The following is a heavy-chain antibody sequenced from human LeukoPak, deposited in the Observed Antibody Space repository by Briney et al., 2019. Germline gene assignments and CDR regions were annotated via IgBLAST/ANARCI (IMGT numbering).Heavy chain of an antibody. CDR1: GVTFSTYS. V-gene: IGHV3-23*01. CDR2: ISGSGGST. J-gene: IGHJ4*02. Sequence: GGSLRLSCAASGVTFSTYSMNWVRQTPGKGLVWVSYISGSGGSTYYAESVKGRFSISRDNSKKMMYLQMNSLRADDTAVYYCAKGGQNFDFWRFDYWGQGILVTVSS. D-gene: IGHD3-3*01. CDR3: AKGGQNFDFWRFDY.